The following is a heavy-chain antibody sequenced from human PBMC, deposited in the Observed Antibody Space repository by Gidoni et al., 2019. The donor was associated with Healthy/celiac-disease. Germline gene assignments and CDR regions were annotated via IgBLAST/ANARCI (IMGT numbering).Heavy chain of an antibody. J-gene: IGHJ6*03. CDR1: GFTFSSYC. V-gene: IGHV3-48*01. D-gene: IGHD2-15*01. CDR3: ARDCSGGSCYFDYYYYMDV. Sequence: EVQLVESGGGLVQPGGSLTLSCAASGFTFSSYCMNWVRQAPGKGLEWVSYISSSSSTIYYADSVKGRFTISRDNAKNSLYLQMNSLRAEDTAVYYCARDCSGGSCYFDYYYYMDVWGKGTTVTVSS. CDR2: ISSSSSTI.